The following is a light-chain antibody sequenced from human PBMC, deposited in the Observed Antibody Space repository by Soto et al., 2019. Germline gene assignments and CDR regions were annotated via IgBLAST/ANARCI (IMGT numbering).Light chain of an antibody. CDR1: SSDVGGYNY. J-gene: IGLJ3*02. CDR2: EVS. V-gene: IGLV2-14*01. Sequence: QSVLTQPASVSGSPGQSITISCTGTSSDVGGYNYVSWYQQHPGKAPKLMIYEVSNRPSGVSNRFSGSKSGNTASLTISGLQAEDEADYYCSSYTSSSNWVFGGGTKLPVL. CDR3: SSYTSSSNWV.